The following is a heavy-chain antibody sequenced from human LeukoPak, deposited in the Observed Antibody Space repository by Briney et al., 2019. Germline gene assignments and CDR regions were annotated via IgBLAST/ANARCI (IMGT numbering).Heavy chain of an antibody. D-gene: IGHD2-2*01. J-gene: IGHJ4*02. CDR1: GYTFTGYY. CDR3: ARARGYCSSTKCYDDHDY. Sequence: ASVTVSCKASGYTFTGYYMHWVRQAPGQGLEWMGWINPNSGGTKYAQKFQGRVTMTRDTSISTVYMELSSLRSDDTAVYYCARARGYCSSTKCYDDHDYWGQGTLVTVSS. V-gene: IGHV1-2*02. CDR2: INPNSGGT.